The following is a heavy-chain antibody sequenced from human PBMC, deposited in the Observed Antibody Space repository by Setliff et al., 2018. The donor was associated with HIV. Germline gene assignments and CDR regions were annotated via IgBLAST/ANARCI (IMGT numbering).Heavy chain of an antibody. V-gene: IGHV4-61*02. CDR2: IHISGVS. Sequence: PSETLSLTCIVSGGSTSSDSYYWSWIRQPAGKGLEYIGRIHISGVSNYNPSLASRLTISVDTSKNQIFLKLSSVTAADTAVYYCARDNPYYYGSGSHRYYAMDVWGQGTTVTVSS. CDR3: ARDNPYYYGSGSHRYYAMDV. D-gene: IGHD3-10*01. CDR1: GGSTSSDSYY. J-gene: IGHJ6*02.